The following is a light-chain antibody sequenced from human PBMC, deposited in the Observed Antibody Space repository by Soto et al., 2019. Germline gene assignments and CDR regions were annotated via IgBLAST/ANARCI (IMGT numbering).Light chain of an antibody. CDR2: EVT. CDR3: SSYTNINTRACV. V-gene: IGLV2-14*01. Sequence: QSALTLPASVSGSPGQSITISCTGTSGDIGSYNRVSWYQQHPGKAPKLIIYEVTDRPSGVSNRFSGSKSGNTASLTISGLQAEDEAEYYCSSYTNINTRACVFGTGTKVTVL. CDR1: SGDIGSYNR. J-gene: IGLJ1*01.